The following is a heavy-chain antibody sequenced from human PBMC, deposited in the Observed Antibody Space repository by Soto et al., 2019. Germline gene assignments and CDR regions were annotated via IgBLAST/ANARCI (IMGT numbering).Heavy chain of an antibody. CDR1: GGSISSGGYY. V-gene: IGHV4-31*03. CDR3: ARGFTWSGYGFDY. D-gene: IGHD3-3*01. Sequence: PSETLSLTCTVSGGSISSGGYYWSWIRQHPGKGLEWIGYIYYSGSTYYNPSLKSRVTISVDTSKNQFSLKLSSVTAADTAVYYCARGFTWSGYGFDYWGQGTLVTVSS. CDR2: IYYSGST. J-gene: IGHJ4*02.